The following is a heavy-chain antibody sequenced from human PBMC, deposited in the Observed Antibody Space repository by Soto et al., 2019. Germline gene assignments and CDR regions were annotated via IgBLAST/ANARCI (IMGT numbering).Heavy chain of an antibody. V-gene: IGHV3-30-3*01. Sequence: QVQLVESGGGVVQPGRSLRLSCAASGFTFSSYAMHWVRQAPGKGLEWVAVISYDGSNKYYADSVKGRFTISRDNSKNTLYLQMNSLRAEDTAVYYCAKAARTDYGDYAPYYFVYWGQGTLVTVSS. CDR2: ISYDGSNK. J-gene: IGHJ4*02. D-gene: IGHD4-17*01. CDR3: AKAARTDYGDYAPYYFVY. CDR1: GFTFSSYA.